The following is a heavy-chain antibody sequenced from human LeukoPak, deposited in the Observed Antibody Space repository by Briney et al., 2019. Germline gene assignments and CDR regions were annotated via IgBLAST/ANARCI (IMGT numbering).Heavy chain of an antibody. Sequence: GGSVRLSCAASGFTFSSYAVSWVRQAPGKGLEWVSSISGSGGSTYSADSVKGRFTISRDNSKNTLYLQMNSLRAEDTAPYYCAKDRSCTNDICHGDFDYWGQGTLVTVSS. J-gene: IGHJ4*02. CDR1: GFTFSSYA. D-gene: IGHD2-8*01. CDR2: ISGSGGST. CDR3: AKDRSCTNDICHGDFDY. V-gene: IGHV3-23*01.